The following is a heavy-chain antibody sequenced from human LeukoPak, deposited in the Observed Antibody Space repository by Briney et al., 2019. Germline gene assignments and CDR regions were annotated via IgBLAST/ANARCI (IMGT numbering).Heavy chain of an antibody. J-gene: IGHJ6*03. CDR3: ARDGGRYSYGRYYYYYYMDV. CDR1: GYTFTSYG. V-gene: IGHV1-18*01. D-gene: IGHD5-18*01. CDR2: ISAYNGNT. Sequence: ASVKVSCKASGYTFTSYGISWVRQAPGQGLEWMGWISAYNGNTNYAQKFQGRVTMTRDTSISTAYMELSRLRSDDTAVYYCARDGGRYSYGRYYYYYYMDVWGKGTTVTVSS.